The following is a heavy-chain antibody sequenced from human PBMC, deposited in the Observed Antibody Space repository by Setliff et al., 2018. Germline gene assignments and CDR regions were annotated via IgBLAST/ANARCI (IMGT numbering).Heavy chain of an antibody. CDR2: IYHNGNT. V-gene: IGHV4-59*01. CDR3: VRGRTAYSYGLDV. D-gene: IGHD5-18*01. Sequence: PSETLSLTCTVSGGSISPYFWSWIRQPPGKGLEWIGYIYHNGNTNFNPSLKTRVTMSVGTSKNQFALNLRSVTAADAAVYYCVRGRTAYSYGLDVWGQGTTVTVSS. CDR1: GGSISPYF. J-gene: IGHJ6*02.